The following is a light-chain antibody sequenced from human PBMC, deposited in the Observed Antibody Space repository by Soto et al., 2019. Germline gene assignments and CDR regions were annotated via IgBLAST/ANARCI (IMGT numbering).Light chain of an antibody. CDR3: QQYHKWPPIT. J-gene: IGKJ5*01. Sequence: VMTQSPGSRSGSRGERASRCGRASQSVDGYLAWYQQKPGQAPRLLIYGASTRATGVTARFRGGGSGTEFTLTISSLQSEDSAVYYCQQYHKWPPITFGQGTRLEIK. V-gene: IGKV3-15*01. CDR2: GAS. CDR1: QSVDGY.